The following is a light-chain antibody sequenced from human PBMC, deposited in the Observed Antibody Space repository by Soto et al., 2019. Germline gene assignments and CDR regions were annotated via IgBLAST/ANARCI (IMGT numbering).Light chain of an antibody. J-gene: IGKJ1*01. CDR3: QQCDSSPRT. V-gene: IGKV1-39*01. CDR1: QSISTY. Sequence: DIQMTQSPSTLSAGVGDRVTITCRASQSISTYINWYQQKAGKAPTLLIYAASSLQSGVPSRFSGGGSGTDFTLTINTLQPEDFATYFCQQCDSSPRTFGQGTQVEIK. CDR2: AAS.